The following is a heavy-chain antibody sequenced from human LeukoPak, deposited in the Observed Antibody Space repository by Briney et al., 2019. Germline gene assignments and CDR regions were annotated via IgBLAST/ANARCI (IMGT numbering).Heavy chain of an antibody. V-gene: IGHV3-30*02. Sequence: GGSLRLSCAASGFTFSSYGMHWVRQAPGKGLEWVAFMRYDGSNKYYADSVKGRFTISRDNSKNTLYLQMNSLRAEDTAVYYCARSHMVRGVIDIWGQGTMVAVSS. CDR1: GFTFSSYG. CDR2: MRYDGSNK. J-gene: IGHJ3*02. CDR3: ARSHMVRGVIDI. D-gene: IGHD3-10*01.